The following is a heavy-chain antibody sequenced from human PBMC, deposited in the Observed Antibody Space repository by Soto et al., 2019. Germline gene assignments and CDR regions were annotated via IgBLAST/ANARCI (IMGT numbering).Heavy chain of an antibody. J-gene: IGHJ4*02. CDR2: SHHGGGS. D-gene: IGHD3-16*01. Sequence: SETLSLTCSVSASSITSAFYWGWIRQAPGKGLEWIGSSHHGGGSYYNPSLKSRVSISVDAPKNQMSLKVNSVTVADTAVYYFAGVLSLGAKWYFDSWGQGIQVTVSS. CDR1: ASSITSAFY. V-gene: IGHV4-38-2*02. CDR3: AGVLSLGAKWYFDS.